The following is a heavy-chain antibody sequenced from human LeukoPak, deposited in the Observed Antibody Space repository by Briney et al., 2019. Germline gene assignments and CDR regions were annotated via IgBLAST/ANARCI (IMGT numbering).Heavy chain of an antibody. D-gene: IGHD3-9*01. J-gene: IGHJ6*03. CDR1: GFTFSSYS. Sequence: PGGSLRLSCAASGFTFSSYSMNWVRQAPGKGLEWVSSISSSSSYIYYADSVKGRFTISRDNAKNSLYLQMNSLRAEDTAVYYCARVLNYDILTGYSGYYYYYMDVWGKGTTVTVSS. CDR3: ARVLNYDILTGYSGYYYYYMDV. CDR2: ISSSSSYI. V-gene: IGHV3-21*01.